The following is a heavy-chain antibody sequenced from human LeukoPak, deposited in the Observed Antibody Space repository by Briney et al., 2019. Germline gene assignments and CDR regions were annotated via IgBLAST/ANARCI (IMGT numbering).Heavy chain of an antibody. CDR3: AKNGRDDHDKYFFDF. V-gene: IGHV3-23*01. Sequence: GGSLRLSCAGSGFIFRNYAMSWVRQAPGMGLEWVSAISGSGVGTNYADSVKGRFTISRDNSKNTLYLQMNSLRAEDTAVYYCAKNGRDDHDKYFFDFWGQGTQVTVSS. D-gene: IGHD3-9*01. CDR1: GFIFRNYA. CDR2: ISGSGVGT. J-gene: IGHJ4*02.